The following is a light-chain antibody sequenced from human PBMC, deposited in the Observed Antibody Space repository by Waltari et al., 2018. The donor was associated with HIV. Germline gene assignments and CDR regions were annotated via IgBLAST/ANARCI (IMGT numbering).Light chain of an antibody. Sequence: SYELTQPPSVSVSPGQTARITCSGDAFPKKYAYWYQQKPGQAPLLLIYKDSERPSGLPERFAGSGSGTTATLTISGVQAEDEADYYCQSADSTNTLVVFGGGTKLTVL. CDR3: QSADSTNTLVV. V-gene: IGLV3-25*03. CDR1: AFPKKY. J-gene: IGLJ2*01. CDR2: KDS.